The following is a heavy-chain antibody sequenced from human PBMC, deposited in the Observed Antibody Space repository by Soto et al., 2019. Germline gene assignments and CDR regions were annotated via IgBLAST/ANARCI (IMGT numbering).Heavy chain of an antibody. D-gene: IGHD6-13*01. V-gene: IGHV3-9*01. Sequence: PGGSLRLSCAASGFTFDDYAMHWVRQVPGKGLEWVSGINWNSGSIGYADSVKGRFVISRDNAKNSLHLQMNSLRAEDTAFYYCVKDESINWYSGHFRHWGQGTLVTVSS. CDR2: INWNSGSI. CDR3: VKDESINWYSGHFRH. J-gene: IGHJ1*01. CDR1: GFTFDDYA.